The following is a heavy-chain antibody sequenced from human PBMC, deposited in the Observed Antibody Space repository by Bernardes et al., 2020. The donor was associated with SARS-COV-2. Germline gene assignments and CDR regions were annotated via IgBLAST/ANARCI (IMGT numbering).Heavy chain of an antibody. Sequence: GGSLRLSCVASGFTFTSYAMIWLRQTPGNGLNWVSSISVSGVPTYYSDSVSGRFTVSRDDYKNTVYLQMNSLRPEDTAVYFCAKEVSDDYYDTSGYAIMNWGQGTLVTVSS. CDR1: GFTFTSYA. D-gene: IGHD3-22*01. J-gene: IGHJ4*02. V-gene: IGHV3-23*01. CDR3: AKEVSDDYYDTSGYAIMN. CDR2: ISVSGVPT.